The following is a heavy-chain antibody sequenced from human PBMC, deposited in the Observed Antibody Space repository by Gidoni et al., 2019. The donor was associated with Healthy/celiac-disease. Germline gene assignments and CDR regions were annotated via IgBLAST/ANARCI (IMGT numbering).Heavy chain of an antibody. CDR2: INPNSACT. D-gene: IGHD6-19*01. CDR1: GDTFTGYD. Sequence: QVQLVQSGAGVKKPGASVKVSCQASGDTFTGYDMPWVRPAPVQGLEWMGWINPNSACTNYAQKFQGRVTMTRDTSIITAYLDLSRLRSDDTAVYYCARGSGYSSGWYSGRVWFDPWGQGTLVTVPS. V-gene: IGHV1-2*02. J-gene: IGHJ5*02. CDR3: ARGSGYSSGWYSGRVWFDP.